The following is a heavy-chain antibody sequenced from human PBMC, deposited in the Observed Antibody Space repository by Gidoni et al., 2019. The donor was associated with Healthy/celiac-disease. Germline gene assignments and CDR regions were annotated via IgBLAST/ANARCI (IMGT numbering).Heavy chain of an antibody. J-gene: IGHJ4*02. CDR2: RKQDGSEK. V-gene: IGHV3-7*03. D-gene: IGHD3-10*01. CDR1: GFTFSRYW. Sequence: EVQLVESGGGLVQPGGSLRLSCAASGFTFSRYWMSWVRQAPGKGLEWVANRKQDGSEKYYVDSVKGRFTISRDNAKNSLYLQMNSLRAEDTAVYYCASSSPLYGSGSYYRNYFDYWGQGTLVTVSS. CDR3: ASSSPLYGSGSYYRNYFDY.